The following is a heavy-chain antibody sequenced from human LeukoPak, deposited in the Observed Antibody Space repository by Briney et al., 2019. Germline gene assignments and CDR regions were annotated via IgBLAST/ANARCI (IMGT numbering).Heavy chain of an antibody. CDR3: VRDCDYGDGFDN. J-gene: IGHJ4*02. Sequence: PGGSLRLSCAASGFTFRDRYMDWVRQAPGKGLEWVGRSRNKADNYITEYAASVKVRFSISRDNSKSSLYLQMNSLKTEDTAVYYCVRDCDYGDGFDNWGQGTLVTVSS. V-gene: IGHV3-72*01. D-gene: IGHD4-17*01. CDR2: SRNKADNYIT. CDR1: GFTFRDRY.